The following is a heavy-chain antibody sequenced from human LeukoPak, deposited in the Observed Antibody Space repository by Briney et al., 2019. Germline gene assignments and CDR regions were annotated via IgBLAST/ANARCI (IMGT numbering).Heavy chain of an antibody. CDR2: IDWNSGAI. CDR1: GFTFDDYG. Sequence: GRSLGLSCAASGFTFDDYGIHWVRQAPGKGLEWVSGIDWNSGAIGYADSVKGRFTISRDNAKNSLYLQMNILRAEDTALYYCVKDRAANLYGSGAFEYWGQGTLVTVSS. J-gene: IGHJ4*02. V-gene: IGHV3-9*01. D-gene: IGHD3-10*01. CDR3: VKDRAANLYGSGAFEY.